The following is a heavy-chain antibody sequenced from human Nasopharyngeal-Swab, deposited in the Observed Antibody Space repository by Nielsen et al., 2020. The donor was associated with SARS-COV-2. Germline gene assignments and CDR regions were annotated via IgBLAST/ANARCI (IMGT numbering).Heavy chain of an antibody. V-gene: IGHV5-51*01. Sequence: GESLKISCKASGYSFTNYWIGWVRQMPGTGLEWMALIYPGDTSIRYIPSFQGQVTISVDKSISTTYLQWSNLKASDAATYYCARRGDCNGNPCYSDYWGQGTLVTVSS. J-gene: IGHJ4*02. CDR3: ARRGDCNGNPCYSDY. CDR1: GYSFTNYW. CDR2: IYPGDTSI. D-gene: IGHD2-21*02.